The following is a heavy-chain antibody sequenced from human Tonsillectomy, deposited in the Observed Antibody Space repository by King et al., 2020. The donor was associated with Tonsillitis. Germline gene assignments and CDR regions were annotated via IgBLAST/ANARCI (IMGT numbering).Heavy chain of an antibody. D-gene: IGHD3-10*01. J-gene: IGHJ4*02. CDR1: GGSISSGGYY. CDR2: IYYCGSA. Sequence: VQLQESGPGLVKPSQTLSLTCTVSGGSISSGGYYWSWIRQHPGTGLGWIGYIYYCGSAYYNPSLKSRVTISVDTSKNQFSLKLSSVTAADTAVYYCARAIYGSGSYTYYFDYWGQGTLVTDSS. CDR3: ARAIYGSGSYTYYFDY. V-gene: IGHV4-31*03.